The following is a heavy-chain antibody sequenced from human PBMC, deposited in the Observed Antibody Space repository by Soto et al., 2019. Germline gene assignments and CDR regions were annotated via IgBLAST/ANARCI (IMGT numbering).Heavy chain of an antibody. V-gene: IGHV1-69*01. CDR3: ARFILKGRSGTTVNWFDP. CDR1: GGTFSSYA. Sequence: QVQLVQSGAEVKKPGSSVKVSCKASGGTFSSYAISWVRQAPGQGLEWMGGIIPIFGTANYAQKFQGRVTITADESTSTAYMELSSLRSEDTAVYYCARFILKGRSGTTVNWFDPWGQGTLVTVSS. J-gene: IGHJ5*02. D-gene: IGHD4-17*01. CDR2: IIPIFGTA.